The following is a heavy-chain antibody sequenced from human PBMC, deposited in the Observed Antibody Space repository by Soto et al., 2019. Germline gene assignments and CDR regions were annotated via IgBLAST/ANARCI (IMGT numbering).Heavy chain of an antibody. CDR1: GYRFTSYW. CDR3: ARLLYGDGYPDSVLDY. CDR2: IYPGDSDT. J-gene: IGHJ4*02. D-gene: IGHD5-12*01. V-gene: IGHV5-51*01. Sequence: PGESLKIFCKGSGYRFTSYWIGWVRQMPGKGLEWMAIIYPGDSDTRYSPSFQGQVTISADKSISTAYLQWSSLKASDTAMYYCARLLYGDGYPDSVLDYWGQGTLVTVSS.